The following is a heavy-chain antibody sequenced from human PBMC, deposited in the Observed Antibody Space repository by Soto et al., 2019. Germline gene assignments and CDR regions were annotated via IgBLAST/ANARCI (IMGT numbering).Heavy chain of an antibody. V-gene: IGHV4-39*01. D-gene: IGHD2-15*01. CDR3: ARHPRGSCYS. CDR1: GGSISSSTYY. J-gene: IGHJ4*02. Sequence: QLQLQESGPGLVKPSETLSLICTVSGGSISSSTYYWGWIRQPPGKGLEWIGNIYYSGSTYYNPSPKGGVTISVNPSKNQFSLKLSSVTPADTAMYFCARHPRGSCYSWGQGTLVTVSS. CDR2: IYYSGST.